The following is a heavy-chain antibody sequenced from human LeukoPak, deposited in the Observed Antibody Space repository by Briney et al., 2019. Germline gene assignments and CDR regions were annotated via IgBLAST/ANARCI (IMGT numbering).Heavy chain of an antibody. J-gene: IGHJ6*02. CDR3: ARGGGAIAAGV. V-gene: IGHV1-46*01. CDR1: GYTFTSYY. Sequence: ASVKVSCKASGYTFTSYYMHWVRQAPGQGLEWMGIINPSGGSTSYAQKFQGRVTMTRDTSTSTAYMELRSLTSDDTAVYYCARGGGAIAAGVWGQGTTVTVSS. CDR2: INPSGGST. D-gene: IGHD6-13*01.